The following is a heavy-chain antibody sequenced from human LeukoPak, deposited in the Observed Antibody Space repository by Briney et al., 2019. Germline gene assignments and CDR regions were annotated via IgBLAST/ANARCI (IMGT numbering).Heavy chain of an antibody. Sequence: PSETLSLTCTVSGGSISSGDYYWSWIRPPPGKGLEWIGYIYYSGSTYYNPSLKSRVTISVDTSKNQFSLKLSSVTAADTAVYYCARTYFYNWFYPWGQGTLVTVSS. CDR3: ARTYFYNWFYP. J-gene: IGHJ5*02. CDR2: IYYSGST. CDR1: GGSISSGDYY. D-gene: IGHD2/OR15-2a*01. V-gene: IGHV4-30-4*08.